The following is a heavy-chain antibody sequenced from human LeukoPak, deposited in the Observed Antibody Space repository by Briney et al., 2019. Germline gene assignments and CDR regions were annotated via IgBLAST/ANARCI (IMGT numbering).Heavy chain of an antibody. CDR1: GFTFSGYW. V-gene: IGHV3-74*01. CDR2: MNSDGSST. D-gene: IGHD1-26*01. J-gene: IGHJ4*02. CDR3: ARVASSGTYGDY. Sequence: GGSLRLSCAASGFTFSGYWMHWVRQGPGKGLVWVSRMNSDGSSTSYADSVKGRFTISRDNSKNTLYLQMGSLRVEDMAVYYCARVASSGTYGDYWGQGTLVTVSS.